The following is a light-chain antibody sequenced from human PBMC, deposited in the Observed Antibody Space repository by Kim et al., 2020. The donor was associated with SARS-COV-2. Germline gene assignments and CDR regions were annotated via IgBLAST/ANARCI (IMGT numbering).Light chain of an antibody. CDR1: QDISNY. V-gene: IGKV1-33*01. CDR3: QHYGNLPIT. CDR2: DAL. J-gene: IGKJ5*01. Sequence: DIQMTQSPSSLSPSVGDRVTITCQACQDISNYLNWYQQRPGKAPKLLIYDALNLEIGVPSRFSGSGSGTYFTLTINNLQPEDIATYYCQHYGNLPITFGQGTRLEIK.